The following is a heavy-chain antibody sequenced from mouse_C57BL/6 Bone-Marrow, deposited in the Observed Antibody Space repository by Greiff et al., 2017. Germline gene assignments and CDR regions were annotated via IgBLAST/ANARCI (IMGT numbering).Heavy chain of an antibody. CDR1: GYTFTSYG. D-gene: IGHD1-1*01. J-gene: IGHJ1*03. CDR3: ESGLYDYGSSYYYGYFDV. Sequence: QVQLQQSGAELARPGASVKLSCKASGYTFTSYGISWVKQRTGQGLEWIGEIYTRSGSTYYTEKFKGKATLTADKSYSTAYMELRRLTSEDVAVYCCESGLYDYGSSYYYGYFDVWGTGTTVTVSS. V-gene: IGHV1-81*01. CDR2: IYTRSGST.